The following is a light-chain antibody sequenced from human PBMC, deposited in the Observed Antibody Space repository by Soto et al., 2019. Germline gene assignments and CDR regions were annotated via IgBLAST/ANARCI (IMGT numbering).Light chain of an antibody. V-gene: IGLV2-11*01. CDR2: DVT. J-gene: IGLJ1*01. Sequence: QSVLTQPRSVSGSPGQSVTISFTGASSDVGVYNYVSWYQHHPGKAPKLIIYDVTKRPSGVPDRFSGSKSGNTASLTISGLQAEDEADYYCCSYAGSDVFGTGTKVTVL. CDR1: SSDVGVYNY. CDR3: CSYAGSDV.